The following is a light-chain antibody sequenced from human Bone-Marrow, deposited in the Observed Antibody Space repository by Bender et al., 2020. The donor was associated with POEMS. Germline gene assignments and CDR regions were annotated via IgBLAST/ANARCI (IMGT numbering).Light chain of an antibody. CDR3: QSYDNSLGGWV. CDR2: GYN. V-gene: IGLV1-40*01. CDR1: SSNTGSGYD. Sequence: QSALTQPASVSGAPGQRVTISCTGSSSNTGSGYDINWYQHLPGTAPKLLIYGYNNRPSGVPDRFSGSKSGTSASLAIKWVQAEDEGDYYCQSYDNSLGGWVFGGGTKLTVL. J-gene: IGLJ3*02.